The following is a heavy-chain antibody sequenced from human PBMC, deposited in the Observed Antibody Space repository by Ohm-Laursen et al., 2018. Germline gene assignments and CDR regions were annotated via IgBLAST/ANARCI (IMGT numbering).Heavy chain of an antibody. CDR3: ASSYCSSTSCYKDFDY. CDR2: INHSGST. D-gene: IGHD2-2*02. CDR1: GGSFSGYY. Sequence: TLSLTCSVYGGSFSGYYWSWIRQPPGKGLEWIGEINHSGSTNYNPSLKSRVTISVDTAKNQFSLKLSSVTAADTAVYYCASSYCSSTSCYKDFDYWGQGTLVTASS. J-gene: IGHJ4*02. V-gene: IGHV4-34*01.